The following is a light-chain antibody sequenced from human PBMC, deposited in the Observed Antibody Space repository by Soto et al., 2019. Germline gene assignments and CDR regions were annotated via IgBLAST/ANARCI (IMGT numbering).Light chain of an antibody. V-gene: IGKV3-20*01. Sequence: EIVMTQYPETLSVSPGERATLSCRASQTLTSTYLAWYQQKPGQAPRLLIYGASTRATGIPDRFSGSGSGTDFTLTISRLEPEDFAVYYCQQYHTSLLTFGGGTKVDIK. J-gene: IGKJ4*01. CDR3: QQYHTSLLT. CDR2: GAS. CDR1: QTLTSTY.